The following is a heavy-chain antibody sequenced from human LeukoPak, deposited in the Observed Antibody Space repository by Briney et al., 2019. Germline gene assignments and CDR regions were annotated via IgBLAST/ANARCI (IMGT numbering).Heavy chain of an antibody. CDR3: AREFGGSYPIDY. CDR2: IYSAGNT. V-gene: IGHV3-66*01. D-gene: IGHD1-26*01. J-gene: IGHJ4*02. Sequence: GGSMRLSCAASGFTVSRYYINWVRQAPGKGLEWVSVIYSAGNTNYADSVKGRFTISRDNAKNSLYLQMNSLRAEDTAVYYCAREFGGSYPIDYWGQGTLVTVSS. CDR1: GFTVSRYY.